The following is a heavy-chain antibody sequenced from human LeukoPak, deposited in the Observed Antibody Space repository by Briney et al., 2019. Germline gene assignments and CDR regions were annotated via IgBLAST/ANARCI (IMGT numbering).Heavy chain of an antibody. V-gene: IGHV3-64*01. D-gene: IGHD1-26*01. CDR2: ISSNGGST. CDR3: ARAPVGTTVFDY. CDR1: GFTFSNYA. J-gene: IGHJ4*02. Sequence: GALRLSCAASGFTFSNYAMHWVRQAPGKGLEYVSAISSNGGSTYYANSVKGRFTISRDNSKNTLYLQMGSLRAEDTAMYYCARAPVGTTVFDYWGQGTLVTVSS.